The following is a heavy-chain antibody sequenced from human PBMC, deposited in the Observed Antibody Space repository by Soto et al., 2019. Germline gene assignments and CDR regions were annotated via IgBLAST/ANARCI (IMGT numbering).Heavy chain of an antibody. CDR3: ARQSIVVVPAAAPARPYYYGMDV. J-gene: IGHJ6*02. Sequence: GESLKISCKGSGYSFTSYWISWVRQMPGKGLEWMGRIDPSDSYTNYSPSFQGHVTISADKSISTAYLQWSSLKASDTAMYYCARQSIVVVPAAAPARPYYYGMDVWGQGTTVTVSS. D-gene: IGHD2-2*01. CDR2: IDPSDSYT. V-gene: IGHV5-10-1*01. CDR1: GYSFTSYW.